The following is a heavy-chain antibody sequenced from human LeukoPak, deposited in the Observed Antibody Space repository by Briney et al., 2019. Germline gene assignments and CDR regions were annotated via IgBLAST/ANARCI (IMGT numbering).Heavy chain of an antibody. Sequence: SQTLSLTCTVSGGSISSGSYYWSWIRQPAGKGLEWIGRIYTSGSTNYNPSLTSRVTMSVDTSKNQFSPKLSSVTAADTAVYYCARDIVVVPAAMGFDYWGQGTLVTVSS. J-gene: IGHJ4*02. CDR3: ARDIVVVPAAMGFDY. CDR2: IYTSGST. V-gene: IGHV4-61*02. CDR1: GGSISSGSYY. D-gene: IGHD2-2*01.